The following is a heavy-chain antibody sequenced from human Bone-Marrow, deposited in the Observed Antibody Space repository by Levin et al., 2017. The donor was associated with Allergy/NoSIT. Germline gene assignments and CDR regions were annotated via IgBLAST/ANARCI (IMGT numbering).Heavy chain of an antibody. CDR3: VREAAASVFDL. J-gene: IGHJ3*01. Sequence: GGSLRLSCAASGFKFSDYYMIWIRQVPGKGLDWVSYISSSGSMTFYADSVKGRFTISRDNAKNSVDLQMNSLRDEDTAVYFCVREAAASVFDLWGQGTMVTVSP. V-gene: IGHV3-11*01. CDR1: GFKFSDYY. CDR2: ISSSGSMT. D-gene: IGHD5/OR15-5a*01.